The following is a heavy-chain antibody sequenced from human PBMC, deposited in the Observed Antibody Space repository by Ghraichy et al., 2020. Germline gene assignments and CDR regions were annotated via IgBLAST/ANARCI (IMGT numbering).Heavy chain of an antibody. J-gene: IGHJ5*02. Sequence: GGSLRLSCVGSGFTFSSYTMNLVRQAPGKGLEWVSSISSSSYIYYADSVKGRFTISRDNAKSSLFLQMNSLRAEDTALYYCARDPTATTSGWFDPWGQGTLVIVSS. D-gene: IGHD1-7*01. CDR2: ISSSSYI. CDR3: ARDPTATTSGWFDP. V-gene: IGHV3-21*01. CDR1: GFTFSSYT.